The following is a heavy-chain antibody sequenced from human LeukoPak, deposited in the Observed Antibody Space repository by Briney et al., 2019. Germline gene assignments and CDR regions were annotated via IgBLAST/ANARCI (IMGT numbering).Heavy chain of an antibody. CDR2: ISAYNGNT. D-gene: IGHD4-17*01. J-gene: IGHJ4*02. V-gene: IGHV1-18*01. Sequence: ASVKVSCKASGYTFTSYGISWVRQAPGQGLEWMGWISAYNGNTNYAQKLQGRVTMTTDTSTSTAYMELRSLRSDDTAVYYCASAIDYDFALDYWGQGTLVTVSS. CDR3: ASAIDYDFALDY. CDR1: GYTFTSYG.